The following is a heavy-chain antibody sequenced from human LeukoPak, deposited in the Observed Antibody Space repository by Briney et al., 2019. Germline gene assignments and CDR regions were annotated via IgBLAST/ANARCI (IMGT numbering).Heavy chain of an antibody. CDR2: ISCSGGTI. V-gene: IGHV3-23*01. D-gene: IGHD3-10*02. CDR1: GLTFSNYA. Sequence: GGSLRLSCVASGLTFSNYAMSWVRQAPEKGLEWVSVISCSGGTIHDADSVKGRFTISRDNSKNTLHLQMNSLRAEDTAVYYCGKARYVRGSYYIGVWGKGPRVT. CDR3: GKARYVRGSYYIGV. J-gene: IGHJ4*02.